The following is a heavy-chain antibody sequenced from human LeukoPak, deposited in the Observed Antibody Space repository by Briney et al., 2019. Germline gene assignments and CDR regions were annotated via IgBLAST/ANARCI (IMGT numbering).Heavy chain of an antibody. V-gene: IGHV3-23*01. D-gene: IGHD5-12*01. J-gene: IGHJ3*02. CDR3: AKNMVASRGYAFDI. Sequence: GGSLRLSXAASGFTFSSYAMSWIRQAPGKGLEWVSAISGSGGSTYYADSVKGRFTISRDNSKNTLYLQMDSLRAEDTAVYYCAKNMVASRGYAFDIWGQGTMVTVSS. CDR1: GFTFSSYA. CDR2: ISGSGGST.